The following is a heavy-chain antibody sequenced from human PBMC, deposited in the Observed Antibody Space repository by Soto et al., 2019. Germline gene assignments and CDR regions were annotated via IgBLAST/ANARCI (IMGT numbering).Heavy chain of an antibody. CDR2: VSIGGST. CDR3: AKRRGAGGHFDY. V-gene: IGHV3-23*01. D-gene: IGHD2-15*01. CDR1: GFTSSSYA. J-gene: IGHJ4*02. Sequence: PGGSLRLSCAASGFTSSSYAMGWVRQGPGKWPEWVAVVSIGGSTHYADSVRGRFTISRDNSKNTLSLQMNSLTAEDTAVYFCAKRRGAGGHFDYWGQGALVTVSS.